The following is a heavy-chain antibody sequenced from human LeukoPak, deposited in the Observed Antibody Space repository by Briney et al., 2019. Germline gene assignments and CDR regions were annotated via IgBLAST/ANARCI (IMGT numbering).Heavy chain of an antibody. CDR3: ARGRGYCSGTSCYIDY. J-gene: IGHJ4*02. D-gene: IGHD2-2*02. CDR2: IISSGGTI. CDR1: GFTFASYS. Sequence: GGSLRLSCAASGFTFASYSIYWVRQAPGKGLEWVSYIISSGGTIYYADSVKGRFTISRDNAQNSVYLQMNSLRAEDTAVYYCARGRGYCSGTSCYIDYWGQGTLVTVSS. V-gene: IGHV3-48*01.